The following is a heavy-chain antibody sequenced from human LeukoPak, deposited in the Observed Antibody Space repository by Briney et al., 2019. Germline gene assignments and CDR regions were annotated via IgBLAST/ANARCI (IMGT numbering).Heavy chain of an antibody. Sequence: PSETLSLTCTVSGGSISSYYWSWIRQPPGKGLEWIGYIYYSGSTNYKPSLKSRVTLSVDTSKNQFSLRLSSVTAADTAVYYCARRTFGGVIAYWGQGTLVTVSS. CDR1: GGSISSYY. D-gene: IGHD3-16*02. J-gene: IGHJ4*02. CDR3: ARRTFGGVIAY. V-gene: IGHV4-59*12. CDR2: IYYSGST.